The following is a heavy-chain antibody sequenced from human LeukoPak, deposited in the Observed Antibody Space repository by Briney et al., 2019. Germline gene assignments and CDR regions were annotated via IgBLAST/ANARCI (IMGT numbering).Heavy chain of an antibody. CDR3: ARGSLRIRYSYGPVSGYYLDY. D-gene: IGHD5-18*01. V-gene: IGHV1-69*19. CDR1: GGTFSSYA. CDR2: IIPIFGTA. J-gene: IGHJ4*02. Sequence: SVKVSCKASGGTFSSYAISWVRQAPGQGLEWMGGIIPIFGTANYAQKFQGRVTITADESTSTAYMELSSLRSEDTAVYYCARGSLRIRYSYGPVSGYYLDYWGQGTLVTVSS.